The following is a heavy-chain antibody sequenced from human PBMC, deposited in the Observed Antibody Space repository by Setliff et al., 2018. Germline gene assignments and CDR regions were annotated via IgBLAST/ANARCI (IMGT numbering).Heavy chain of an antibody. CDR2: IIPILGIA. V-gene: IGHV1-69*10. D-gene: IGHD6-19*01. CDR3: ARDRDSSGWYDAFDI. CDR1: GGTFSSYA. Sequence: SVKVSCKASGGTFSSYAISWVRQAPGQGLEWMGGIIPILGIANYAQKFQGRVTITADESTSTAYMELSSLRSEDTAVYYCARDRDSSGWYDAFDIWGQGTMVTVSS. J-gene: IGHJ3*02.